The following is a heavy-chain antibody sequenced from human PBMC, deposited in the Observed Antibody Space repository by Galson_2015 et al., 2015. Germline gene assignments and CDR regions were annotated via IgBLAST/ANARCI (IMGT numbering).Heavy chain of an antibody. CDR1: GFSFSTYN. CDR2: ISWNNDYI. V-gene: IGHV3-21*01. D-gene: IGHD6-13*01. Sequence: SLRLSCAASGFSFSTYNMNWVRQAPGKGLVWVSSISWNNDYIYYADSVKGRFTISRDNAKNSLYLHMSSLRAEDTAVYYCAKGLLTAGPDSFDYWGQGILVTVSS. J-gene: IGHJ4*02. CDR3: AKGLLTAGPDSFDY.